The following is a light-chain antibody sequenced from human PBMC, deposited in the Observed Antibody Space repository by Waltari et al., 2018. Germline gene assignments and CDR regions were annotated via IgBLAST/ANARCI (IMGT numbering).Light chain of an antibody. Sequence: QSALTQPASVSGSPGQSITISCTGSSSDVGSYNDISWYQQHPGKAPKLIIYGVSNRPSGIPNRVSGSKSGNTASLTISGLQTEDEADYYCDSKTSTSPHFFGSGTQVIVL. V-gene: IGLV2-14*03. J-gene: IGLJ1*01. CDR2: GVS. CDR3: DSKTSTSPHF. CDR1: SSDVGSYND.